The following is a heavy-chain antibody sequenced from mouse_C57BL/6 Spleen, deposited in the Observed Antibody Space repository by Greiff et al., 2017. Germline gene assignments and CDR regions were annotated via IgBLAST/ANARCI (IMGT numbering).Heavy chain of an antibody. J-gene: IGHJ1*03. V-gene: IGHV5-4*01. CDR3: ARDWGLRQDWYFDV. Sequence: DVMLVESGGGLVKPGGSLKLSCAASGFTFSSYAMSWVRQTPEKRLEWVATISDGGSYTYYPDNVKGRFTISRDNAKNNLYLQMSHLKSEDTAMYYCARDWGLRQDWYFDVWGTGTTVTVSS. D-gene: IGHD2-4*01. CDR2: ISDGGSYT. CDR1: GFTFSSYA.